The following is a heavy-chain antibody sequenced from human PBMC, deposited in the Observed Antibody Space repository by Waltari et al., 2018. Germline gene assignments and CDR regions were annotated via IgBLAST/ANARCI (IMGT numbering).Heavy chain of an antibody. Sequence: QVQLVQSGAEVKKPGASVKVSCKASGYTFTSYDINWVRPATGQGLEWMGWMNPNSGNTGYAQKFQGRVTITRNTSISTAYMELSSLRSEDTAVYYCARADRIAARPTSYYYMDVWGKGTTVTVSS. CDR2: MNPNSGNT. D-gene: IGHD6-6*01. J-gene: IGHJ6*03. V-gene: IGHV1-8*03. CDR1: GYTFTSYD. CDR3: ARADRIAARPTSYYYMDV.